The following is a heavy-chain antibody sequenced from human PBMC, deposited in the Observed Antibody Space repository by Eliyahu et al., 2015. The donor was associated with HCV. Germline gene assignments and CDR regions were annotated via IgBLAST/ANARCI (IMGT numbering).Heavy chain of an antibody. D-gene: IGHD1-7*01. CDR2: ISAYNGNK. V-gene: IGHV1-18*01. CDR1: GHTFTXFG. Sequence: AEVKKPGASVKVSCRASGHTFTXFGLAWVRQXPGQGPEWMGWISAYNGNKDXAQKFQGRVTMTTDTSTRTAYMELRSLRXDDTAIYCXAGDKNYGSFDYWGQGTLVTVSS. CDR3: AGDKNYGSFDY. J-gene: IGHJ4*02.